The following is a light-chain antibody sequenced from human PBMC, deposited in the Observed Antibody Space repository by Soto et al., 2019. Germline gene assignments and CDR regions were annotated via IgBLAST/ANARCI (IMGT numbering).Light chain of an antibody. CDR2: GAS. CDR3: HQYVTSPWT. Sequence: EIVLTQSPGTLSLSPGERATLSCRASQTVSGRYLAWFQQKPGQAPRLLVYGASSRATGIPDRFSGSGSGTDFTITISRLEPEDFAVYYCHQYVTSPWTLGQGTKVEIK. CDR1: QTVSGRY. J-gene: IGKJ1*01. V-gene: IGKV3-20*01.